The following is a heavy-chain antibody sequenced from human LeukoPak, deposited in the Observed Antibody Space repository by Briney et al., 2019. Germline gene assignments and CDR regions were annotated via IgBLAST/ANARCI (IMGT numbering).Heavy chain of an antibody. J-gene: IGHJ4*02. Sequence: ASVKISCKASGYTFTGYYMHWVRQAPGQGLEWMGWISAYNGNTNYAQKLQGRVTMTTDASTSTAYMELRSLRSDDTAVYYCARGTYGGGDYIDYWGQGTLVTVSS. D-gene: IGHD4-23*01. CDR3: ARGTYGGGDYIDY. CDR2: ISAYNGNT. CDR1: GYTFTGYY. V-gene: IGHV1-18*04.